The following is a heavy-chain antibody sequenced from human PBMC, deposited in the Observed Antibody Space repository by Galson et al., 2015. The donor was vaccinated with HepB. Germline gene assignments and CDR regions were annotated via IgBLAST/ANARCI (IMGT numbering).Heavy chain of an antibody. V-gene: IGHV5-51*01. CDR2: IDVLDSDT. CDR3: ARLPRSGYRFDN. D-gene: IGHD3-22*01. CDR1: GYSFTTCW. Sequence: QSGAEVKKSGESLKISCKGSGYSFTTCWIGWVRQMPGKGLELMGIIDVLDSDTRYGPSFQGQVTISVDKSISTAYLQWSSLKASDTAIYYCARLPRSGYRFDNWGQGTLVTVSS. J-gene: IGHJ4*02.